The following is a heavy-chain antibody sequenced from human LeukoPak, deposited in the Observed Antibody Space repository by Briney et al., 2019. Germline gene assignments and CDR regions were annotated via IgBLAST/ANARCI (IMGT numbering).Heavy chain of an antibody. V-gene: IGHV4-61*02. CDR2: IYTSGST. J-gene: IGHJ5*02. CDR1: GGSISSGSYY. Sequence: PSQTLSLTCTVSGGSISSGSYYWGWIRQPPGKGLEWIGRIYTSGSTNYNPSLKSRVTISVDTSKNQFSLKLSSVTAAGTAVYYCARERIYSNEAFDPWGQGTLVTVSS. CDR3: ARERIYSNEAFDP. D-gene: IGHD4-11*01.